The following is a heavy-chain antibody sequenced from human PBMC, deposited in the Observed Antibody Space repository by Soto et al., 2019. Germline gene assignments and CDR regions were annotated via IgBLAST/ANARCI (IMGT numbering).Heavy chain of an antibody. V-gene: IGHV1-18*01. Sequence: QVPLVQSGAAVKKPGASVKVSCKASGYTFTSYGFSWVRQAPGQGLEWMGWISAYNGNTNYAQKLQGRVTMTTDTSTSTAYMELRSLRSDDTAVYYCASYHLNSYYYGMDVWGQGTTVTVSS. CDR1: GYTFTSYG. J-gene: IGHJ6*02. CDR3: ASYHLNSYYYGMDV. CDR2: ISAYNGNT.